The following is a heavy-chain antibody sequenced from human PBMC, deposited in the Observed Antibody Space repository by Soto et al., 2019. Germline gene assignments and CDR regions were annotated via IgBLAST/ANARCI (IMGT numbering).Heavy chain of an antibody. V-gene: IGHV4-31*03. CDR2: IYVTGSV. D-gene: IGHD2-21*01. J-gene: IGHJ5*02. Sequence: PSETLSLTSSVSGAALNSGNYYWSWIRQVPGKGLEWIGHIYVTGSVDYNPSLRDRITISQDTSERQFSLNLRLVTAAGTAVYYCARLRIATNNYKWFDPWGQGTLVTVSS. CDR1: GAALNSGNYY. CDR3: ARLRIATNNYKWFDP.